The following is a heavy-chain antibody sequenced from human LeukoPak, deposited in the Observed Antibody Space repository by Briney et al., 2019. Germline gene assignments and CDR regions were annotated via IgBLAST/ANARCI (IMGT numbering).Heavy chain of an antibody. D-gene: IGHD3-22*01. CDR3: ARVVAWDSSGYLFDY. Sequence: GGSLRLSCAASGFTFSSNWMHWVRQAPGKGLVWVSRINSDGSSTSYADSVKGRFTISRENAKNTLYLQMNSLRAEDTAVYYCARVVAWDSSGYLFDYWGQGTLVTVSS. J-gene: IGHJ4*02. CDR1: GFTFSSNW. CDR2: INSDGSST. V-gene: IGHV3-74*01.